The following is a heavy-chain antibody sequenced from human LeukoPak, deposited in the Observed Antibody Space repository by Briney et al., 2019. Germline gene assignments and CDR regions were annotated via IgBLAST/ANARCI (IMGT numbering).Heavy chain of an antibody. D-gene: IGHD3-9*01. J-gene: IGHJ4*02. V-gene: IGHV4-59*12. CDR2: IYHSGST. Sequence: SETLSLTCTVSGGSISSYYWSWIRQPPGKGLEWIGYIYHSGSTNYNPSLKSRVTISVDTSKNQFSLKLSSVTAADTAVYYCARRLRYFERYFDYWGQGTLVTVSS. CDR1: GGSISSYY. CDR3: ARRLRYFERYFDY.